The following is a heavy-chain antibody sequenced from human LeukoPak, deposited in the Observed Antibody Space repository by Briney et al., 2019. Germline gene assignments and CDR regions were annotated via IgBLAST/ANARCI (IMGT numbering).Heavy chain of an antibody. CDR2: INHSGST. D-gene: IGHD2-2*01. V-gene: IGHV4-34*01. CDR3: ARDRPAAMTVNWFDP. J-gene: IGHJ5*02. Sequence: SETLSLTCAVYGGSFSGYYWSWIRQPPGKGLEWIGEINHSGSTNYNPSLKSRVTMSVDTSKNQFSLKLSSVTAADTAVYYCARDRPAAMTVNWFDPWGQGTLVTVSS. CDR1: GGSFSGYY.